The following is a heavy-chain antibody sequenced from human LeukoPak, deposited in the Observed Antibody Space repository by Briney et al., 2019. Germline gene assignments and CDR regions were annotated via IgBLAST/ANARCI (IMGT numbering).Heavy chain of an antibody. V-gene: IGHV7-4-1*02. CDR2: INTNTGNP. J-gene: IGHJ4*02. CDR1: GYTFTKYA. CDR3: ARDPGPHYFDS. Sequence: ASVKVSCKVDKASGYTFTKYAMNWVRQAPGQGLEWMGWINTNTGNPTYAQGFTGRFVFSLDTSISTTYLQISSLKAEDTAVYYCARDPGPHYFDSWGQGTLVTVSS. D-gene: IGHD3-10*01.